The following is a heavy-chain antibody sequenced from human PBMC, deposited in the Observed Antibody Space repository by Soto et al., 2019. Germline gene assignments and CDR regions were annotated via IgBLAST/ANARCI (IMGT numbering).Heavy chain of an antibody. V-gene: IGHV1-8*01. D-gene: IGHD6-19*01. J-gene: IGHJ5*02. Sequence: QVQLVQSGAEVKKPGASVKVSCKASGYTFTSYDIIWVRQATGQGLEWMGWMNPSTGNTDSAEKCQGRRTMTRNTYISTGYMELSSLSFEDTDVYYCASGRIIVAGGFDPWGQGTRVTVSS. CDR3: ASGRIIVAGGFDP. CDR1: GYTFTSYD. CDR2: MNPSTGNT.